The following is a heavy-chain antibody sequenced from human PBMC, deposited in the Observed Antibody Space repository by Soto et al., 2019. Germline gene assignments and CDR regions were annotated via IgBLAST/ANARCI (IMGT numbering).Heavy chain of an antibody. CDR2: SYFGGTT. J-gene: IGHJ4*02. D-gene: IGHD4-17*01. CDR1: GGSISNSDYY. V-gene: IGHV4-39*01. CDR3: TTSTTSGAVTPDY. Sequence: SETLSLTCTVSGGSISNSDYYWGWMRQPPEKGLEWIGSSYFGGTTYYNPSLRSRVSISEDTSRNQFSVTLNSVTAADTAVYYCTTSTTSGAVTPDYWGQGALVTVSS.